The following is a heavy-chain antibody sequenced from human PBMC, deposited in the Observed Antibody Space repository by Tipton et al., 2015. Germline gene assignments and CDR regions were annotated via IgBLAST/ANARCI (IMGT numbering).Heavy chain of an antibody. CDR1: GGSISSHDYY. V-gene: IGHV4-39*01. J-gene: IGHJ3*01. Sequence: TLSLTCTVSGGSISSHDYYWGWIRQPPGKGLQWIGSVYFGGYTCHNPSLKSRVTISVDTSKSQFSLKLPSVTAADTAVYYCGGFYDSSGYLDDAVDFWGRGTMVTVSS. CDR2: VYFGGYT. CDR3: GGFYDSSGYLDDAVDF. D-gene: IGHD3-22*01.